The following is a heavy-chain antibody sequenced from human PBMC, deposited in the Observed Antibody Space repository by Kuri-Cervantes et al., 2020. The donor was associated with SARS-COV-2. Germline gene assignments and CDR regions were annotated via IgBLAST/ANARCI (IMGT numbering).Heavy chain of an antibody. CDR1: GFTFSSYA. D-gene: IGHD6-19*01. CDR3: AKDQLEQWLAYYYYMDV. Sequence: GGSLRLSCAASGFTFSSYAMSWVRQAPGQGLEWVSGISDSGDSTNYADSVKGRFTISRDNSKNTVYLEMDSLRADDTAVYYCAKDQLEQWLAYYYYMDVWGKGTTVTVSS. J-gene: IGHJ6*03. V-gene: IGHV3-23*01. CDR2: ISDSGDST.